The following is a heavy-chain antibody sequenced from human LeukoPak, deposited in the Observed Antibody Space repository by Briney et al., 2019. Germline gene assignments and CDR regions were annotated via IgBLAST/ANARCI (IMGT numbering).Heavy chain of an antibody. CDR1: GGSISSYY. CDR2: IYYSGST. CDR3: ATRVVADDAFDI. D-gene: IGHD2-15*01. J-gene: IGHJ3*02. V-gene: IGHV4-59*01. Sequence: SETLSLTCTVSGGSISSYYWSWIRQPPGKGLEWIGYIYYSGSTNYNPSLKSRVTISVDTSKNQFSLKLSSVTAADTAVYYCATRVVADDAFDIWGQGTMVTVSS.